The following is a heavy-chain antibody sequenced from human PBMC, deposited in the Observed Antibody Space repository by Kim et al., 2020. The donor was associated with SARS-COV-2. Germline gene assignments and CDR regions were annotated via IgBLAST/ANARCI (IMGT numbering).Heavy chain of an antibody. CDR3: ARDKPHITIFGVVIGHFDI. Sequence: GGSLRLSCAASGFTFSSYEMNCVRQAPGKGLECVSYISSSGFTIYYADSVKGRFTISRDNPKNSLYLQMNNLTAEDTAVYYCARDKPHITIFGVVIGHFDIWGQGTMVTVSS. J-gene: IGHJ3*02. CDR2: ISSSGFTI. CDR1: GFTFSSYE. V-gene: IGHV3-48*03. D-gene: IGHD3-3*01.